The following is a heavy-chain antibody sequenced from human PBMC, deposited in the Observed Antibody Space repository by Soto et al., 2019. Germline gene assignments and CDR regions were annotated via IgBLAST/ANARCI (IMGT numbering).Heavy chain of an antibody. Sequence: SETLSLTCTVSGGSISSGGYYLSWIRQLPGKGLEWSGYISYSGRTNYSPSLKSRLSISVETSTNQFSLKLYTVTAADTAVYYCARIRDYYLFLDYWGQGTLVTVSS. CDR3: ARIRDYYLFLDY. CDR2: ISYSGRT. V-gene: IGHV4-31*03. J-gene: IGHJ4*02. D-gene: IGHD3-10*01. CDR1: GGSISSGGYY.